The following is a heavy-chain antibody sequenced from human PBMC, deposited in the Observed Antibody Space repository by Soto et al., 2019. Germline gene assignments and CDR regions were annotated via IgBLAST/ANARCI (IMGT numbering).Heavy chain of an antibody. V-gene: IGHV4-30-2*01. CDR3: ASTYCGGDCYSRLGAFDI. Sequence: PSETLSLTCTVSGGSISSSSYYWGWIRQPPGKGLEWIGYIYHSGSTYYNPSLKSRVTISVDRSKNQFSLKLSSVTAADTAVYYCASTYCGGDCYSRLGAFDIWGQGTMVTVSS. J-gene: IGHJ3*02. CDR1: GGSISSSSYY. CDR2: IYHSGST. D-gene: IGHD2-21*02.